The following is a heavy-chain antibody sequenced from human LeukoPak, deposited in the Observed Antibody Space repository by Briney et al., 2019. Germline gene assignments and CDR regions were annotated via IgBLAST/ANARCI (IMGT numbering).Heavy chain of an antibody. D-gene: IGHD6-19*01. CDR1: GFTFSDYY. Sequence: GGSLRLSCAASGFTFSDYYMSWIRQAPGKGLEWVSYISSSSSTIYYVDSVKGRFTISRDNAKKSLYLQMNSLRAEDAAVYYCARDQTYSSGWFDYYYYGMDVWGQGTTVTVSS. J-gene: IGHJ6*02. CDR2: ISSSSSTI. V-gene: IGHV3-11*04. CDR3: ARDQTYSSGWFDYYYYGMDV.